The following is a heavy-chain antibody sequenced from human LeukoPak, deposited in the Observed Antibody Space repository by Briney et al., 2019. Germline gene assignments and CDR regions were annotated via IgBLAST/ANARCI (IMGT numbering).Heavy chain of an antibody. V-gene: IGHV1-69*05. J-gene: IGHJ4*02. Sequence: GATVKVSCKASGGTFSSYAISWVRQAPGQGLEWMGRIIPIFGTANYAQKFQGRVTITTDGSTSTAYMELSSLRSEDTAVYYCAREKYYDFWSPPDYWGQGTLVTVSS. CDR3: AREKYYDFWSPPDY. CDR1: GGTFSSYA. CDR2: IIPIFGTA. D-gene: IGHD3-3*01.